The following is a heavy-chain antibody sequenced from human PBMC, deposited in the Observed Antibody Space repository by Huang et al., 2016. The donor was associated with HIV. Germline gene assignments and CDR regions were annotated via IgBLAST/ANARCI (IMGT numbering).Heavy chain of an antibody. V-gene: IGHV1-18*01. J-gene: IGHJ3*02. CDR3: ARGGMGAFDI. CDR1: GYIFTTYG. CDR2: ISAYNSNT. Sequence: QVQLVQSGAEVTKPGASVKVSCKASGYIFTTYGINWVRTAPGQGLEWREWISAYNSNTNYAQKLQGRVTMTTDTSTSTAYMELRSLRSDDTAVYFCARGGMGAFDIWGQGTMVTVSS. D-gene: IGHD3-16*01.